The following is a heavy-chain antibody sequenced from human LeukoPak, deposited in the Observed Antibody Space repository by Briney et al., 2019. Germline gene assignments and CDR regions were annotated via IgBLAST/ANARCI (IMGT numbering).Heavy chain of an antibody. J-gene: IGHJ4*02. CDR2: TYSGGST. CDR3: ATADSSGATYFDY. CDR1: GFNVGRNY. D-gene: IGHD3-22*01. V-gene: IGHV3-53*01. Sequence: GGSLRLSCAASGFNVGRNYMSWVRQAPGKGLECVSITYSGGSTYYADSVKGRFTISRDNSKNTVYLQINSLRAEDTAVYYCATADSSGATYFDYWGQGTLVTVSS.